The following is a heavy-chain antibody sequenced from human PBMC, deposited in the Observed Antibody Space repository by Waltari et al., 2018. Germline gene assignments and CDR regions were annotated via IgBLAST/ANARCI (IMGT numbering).Heavy chain of an antibody. J-gene: IGHJ6*02. CDR1: CGSVSSGRYY. CDR3: ARVGRYYDSSGGMDV. Sequence: QVQLQESGPGLVKPSETLSLTCTVSCGSVSSGRYYWSWLRPPPGKGLEWIGYIYYSGSTNYNPSLKSRVTISVDTSKNQFSLKLSSVTAADTAVYYCARVGRYYDSSGGMDVWGQGTTVTVSS. V-gene: IGHV4-61*01. CDR2: IYYSGST. D-gene: IGHD3-22*01.